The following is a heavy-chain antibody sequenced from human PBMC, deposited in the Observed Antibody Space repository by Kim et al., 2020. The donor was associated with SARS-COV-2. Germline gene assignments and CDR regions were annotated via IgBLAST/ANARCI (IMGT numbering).Heavy chain of an antibody. CDR3: ARGDFWSGYYTGLNAFDI. D-gene: IGHD3-3*01. J-gene: IGHJ3*02. CDR1: GYTFTSYG. V-gene: IGHV1-18*04. CDR2: ISAYNGNT. Sequence: ASVKVSCKASGYTFTSYGISWVRQAPGQGLEWMGWISAYNGNTNYAQKLQGRVTMTTDTSTSTAYMELRSLRSDDTAVYYCARGDFWSGYYTGLNAFDIWGQGTMVTVSS.